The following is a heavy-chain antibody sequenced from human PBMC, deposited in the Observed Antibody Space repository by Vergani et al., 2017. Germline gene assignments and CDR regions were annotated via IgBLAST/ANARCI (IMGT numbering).Heavy chain of an antibody. D-gene: IGHD3-22*01. V-gene: IGHV3-23*01. J-gene: IGHJ4*02. CDR2: ISGSGGST. CDR1: GFTFSSYA. CDR3: AKVGYYYDSSGYLGGDAFDY. Sequence: EVQLLESGGGLVQPGGSLRLSCAASGFTFSSYAISWVRQAPGKGLEWVSAISGSGGSTYYADSVKGRFTISRDNSKNTLYLQMNSLRAEDTAVYYCAKVGYYYDSSGYLGGDAFDYWGQGTLVTVSS.